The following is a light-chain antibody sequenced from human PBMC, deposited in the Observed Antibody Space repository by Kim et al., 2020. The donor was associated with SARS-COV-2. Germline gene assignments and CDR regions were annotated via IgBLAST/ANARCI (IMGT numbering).Light chain of an antibody. CDR3: MQGIHPIT. J-gene: IGKJ5*01. Sequence: DVVMTQSPRSLPVTLGQPASISCRSSQSLVYSEGNTYLNWFQQRPGQSPRRLIYKVSNRDSGVPDRFSGSGSGTDFTLKISRVEAEDVGVYYCMQGIHPITFGQGTRLEIK. CDR2: KVS. CDR1: QSLVYSEGNTY. V-gene: IGKV2-30*01.